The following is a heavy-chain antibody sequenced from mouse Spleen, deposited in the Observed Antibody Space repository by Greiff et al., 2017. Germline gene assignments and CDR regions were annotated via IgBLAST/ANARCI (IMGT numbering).Heavy chain of an antibody. J-gene: IGHJ2*01. Sequence: EVKLMESGPELVKPGASVKISCKASGYSFTGYYMNWVKQSPEKSLEWIGEINPSTGGTTYNQKFKAKATLTVDKSSSTAYMQLKSLTSEDSAVYYCARHYYGSSYGYFDYWGQGTTLTVSS. CDR3: ARHYYGSSYGYFDY. CDR2: INPSTGGT. V-gene: IGHV1-42*01. D-gene: IGHD1-1*01. CDR1: GYSFTGYY.